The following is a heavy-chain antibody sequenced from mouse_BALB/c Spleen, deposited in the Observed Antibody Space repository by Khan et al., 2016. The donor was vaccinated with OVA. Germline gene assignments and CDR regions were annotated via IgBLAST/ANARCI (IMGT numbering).Heavy chain of an antibody. Sequence: QVQLQQSGAELAKPGASVKMSCKASGYTFINYWMHWVKQRPGQGLEWIGYINPTTDYTEYNQNFKDKATLTADKSSSTAYMQLSSLTSEDSAVYDCARRGLRWDFDDWGQGTTLTVSS. J-gene: IGHJ2*01. CDR2: INPTTDYT. CDR3: ARRGLRWDFDD. CDR1: GYTFINYW. V-gene: IGHV1-7*01. D-gene: IGHD1-1*01.